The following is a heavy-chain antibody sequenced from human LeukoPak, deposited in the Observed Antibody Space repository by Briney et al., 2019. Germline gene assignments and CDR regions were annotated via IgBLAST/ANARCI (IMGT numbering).Heavy chain of an antibody. Sequence: PGGSLRLSCAASGFTFSSYAMSWVRQAPGKGREWVSAISGSGGSTYYADSVKGRFTISRDNSKNTLYLQMNSLRDEGTSVYICAKGSHGDYSDWGQGTMVTVSS. CDR1: GFTFSSYA. CDR3: AKGSHGDYSD. V-gene: IGHV3-23*01. J-gene: IGHJ4*02. CDR2: ISGSGGST. D-gene: IGHD4-17*01.